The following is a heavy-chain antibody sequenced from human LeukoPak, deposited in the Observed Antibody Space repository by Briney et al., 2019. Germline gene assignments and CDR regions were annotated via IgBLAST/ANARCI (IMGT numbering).Heavy chain of an antibody. CDR3: ARYSTVKSHGSYYYGMDV. CDR2: INPNSGGT. Sequence: XSGYTFTGYYMHWVRQAPGQGLEWMGWINPNSGGTNYAQKFQGRVTMTRDTSISTAYMELSRLRSDDTAVYYCARYSTVKSHGSYYYGMDVWGQGTTVTVSS. J-gene: IGHJ6*02. CDR1: GYTFTGYY. D-gene: IGHD4-11*01. V-gene: IGHV1-2*02.